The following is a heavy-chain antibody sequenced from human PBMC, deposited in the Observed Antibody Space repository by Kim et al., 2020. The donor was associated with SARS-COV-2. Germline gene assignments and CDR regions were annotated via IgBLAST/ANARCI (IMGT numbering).Heavy chain of an antibody. CDR2: TSGRT. CDR3: ASALGH. D-gene: IGHD3-16*02. V-gene: IGHV4-4*07. Sequence: TSGRTNYHPSLHSRVTRSVDMSKNQFSLKLSSVTAADTAVYYCASALGHWGQGTLVTVSS. J-gene: IGHJ4*02.